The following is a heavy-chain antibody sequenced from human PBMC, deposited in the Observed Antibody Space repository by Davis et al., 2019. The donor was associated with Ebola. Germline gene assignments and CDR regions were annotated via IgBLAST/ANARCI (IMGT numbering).Heavy chain of an antibody. CDR3: AAVGEYYDFWSGYYYFDY. J-gene: IGHJ4*02. CDR1: GFTFTSSA. Sequence: SVKVSCKVSGFTFTSSAVQWVRQARGQRLEWIGWIVVGSGNTNYAQKFQERVTITRDMSTSTAYMELSSLRSKDTAVYYCAAVGEYYDFWSGYYYFDYWGQGTLVTVSS. D-gene: IGHD3-3*01. CDR2: IVVGSGNT. V-gene: IGHV1-58*01.